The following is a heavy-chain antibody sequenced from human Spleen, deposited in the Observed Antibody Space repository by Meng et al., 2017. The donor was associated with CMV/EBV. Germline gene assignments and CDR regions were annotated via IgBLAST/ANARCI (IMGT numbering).Heavy chain of an antibody. J-gene: IGHJ5*02. CDR2: IIPIFGTP. D-gene: IGHD6-19*01. Sequence: SVKVSCKASGYTFSRFGISWVRQAPGQGLEWMGGIIPIFGTPNYAQKFQGRVTITTDESTSTVYMELSSLRSEDTAVYYCARDSSGWSQGYNRFDPWGQGTLVTVSS. CDR3: ARDSSGWSQGYNRFDP. V-gene: IGHV1-69*05. CDR1: GYTFSRFG.